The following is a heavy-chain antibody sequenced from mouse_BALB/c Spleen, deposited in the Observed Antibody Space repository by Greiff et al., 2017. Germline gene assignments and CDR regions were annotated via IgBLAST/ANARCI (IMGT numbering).Heavy chain of an antibody. CDR2: ISYSGST. D-gene: IGHD1-1*01. CDR1: GYSITSDYA. J-gene: IGHJ3*01. CDR3: ASQITTVVATEGFAY. Sequence: VQLQQSGPGLVKPSQSLSLTCTVTGYSITSDYAWNWIRQFPGNKLEWMGYISYSGSTSYNPSLKSRISITRDTSKNQFFLQLNSVTTEDTATYYCASQITTVVATEGFAYWGQGTLVTVSA. V-gene: IGHV3-2*02.